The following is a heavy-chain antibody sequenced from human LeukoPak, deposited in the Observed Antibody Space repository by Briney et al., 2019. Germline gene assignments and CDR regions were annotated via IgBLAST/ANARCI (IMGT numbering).Heavy chain of an antibody. D-gene: IGHD1-1*01. CDR1: GYTFTDYY. CDR2: INPNSGGT. Sequence: ASVKVSCKASGYTFTDYYIHWVRQAPGQGLEWMGRINPNSGGTNYAQKFQGRVTMTRDTSITTAYMELSRVRSDDTAVYYCARDGQLLGYWGQGTLVTVSS. J-gene: IGHJ4*02. V-gene: IGHV1-2*06. CDR3: ARDGQLLGY.